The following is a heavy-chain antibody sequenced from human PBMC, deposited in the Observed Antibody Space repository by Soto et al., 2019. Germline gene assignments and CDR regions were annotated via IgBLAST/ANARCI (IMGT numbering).Heavy chain of an antibody. CDR3: AREFRDTAMVTGWFDP. CDR2: IYYSGST. D-gene: IGHD5-18*01. CDR1: GGSISSYY. J-gene: IGHJ5*02. Sequence: SETLSLTCTVSGGSISSYYWSWIRQPPGKGLEWIGYIYYSGSTNYNPSLKSRVTISVDTSKNQFSLKLSSVTAADTAVYYCAREFRDTAMVTGWFDPWGQGTLVTVS. V-gene: IGHV4-59*01.